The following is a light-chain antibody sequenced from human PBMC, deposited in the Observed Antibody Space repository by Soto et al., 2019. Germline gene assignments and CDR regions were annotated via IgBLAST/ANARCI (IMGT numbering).Light chain of an antibody. Sequence: DIQMTQSPSTLSGSVGDRVTITCRASQTIRSRLAWYQQKPWKAPKLLIYKGSTLKSGVPSRFSCSGSWTEFPLTISSLQADNFGTYYCQHYNSYSAAFGQRTKVDIK. J-gene: IGKJ1*01. CDR3: QHYNSYSAA. CDR1: QTIRSR. V-gene: IGKV1-5*03. CDR2: KGS.